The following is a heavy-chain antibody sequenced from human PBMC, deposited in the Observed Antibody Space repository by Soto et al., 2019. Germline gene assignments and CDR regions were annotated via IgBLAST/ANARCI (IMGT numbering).Heavy chain of an antibody. CDR2: IDPSDSYT. D-gene: IGHD1-26*01. Sequence: ESLKISCKGSGYSFTSYWISWVRQMPGKGLEWMGRIDPSDSYTNYSPSFQGHVTISADKSISTAYLQWSSLKASDTAMYYCARDQPYSGSYYYYYGMDVWGQGTTVTVSS. CDR3: ARDQPYSGSYYYYYGMDV. V-gene: IGHV5-10-1*01. CDR1: GYSFTSYW. J-gene: IGHJ6*02.